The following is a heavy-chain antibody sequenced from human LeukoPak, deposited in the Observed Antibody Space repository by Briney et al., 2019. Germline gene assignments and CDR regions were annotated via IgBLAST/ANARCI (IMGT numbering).Heavy chain of an antibody. Sequence: SETLSLTCAVYGGSFSGYYWSWIRQPPGKGLEWIGEINHSGSTNYNPSLKSRVTISVDTSKNQFSLKLSSVTAADTAVYYCARGRLYDYVCGSYPQTFAYWGQGTLVTVSS. CDR1: GGSFSGYY. CDR3: ARGRLYDYVCGSYPQTFAY. CDR2: INHSGST. V-gene: IGHV4-34*01. D-gene: IGHD3-16*02. J-gene: IGHJ4*02.